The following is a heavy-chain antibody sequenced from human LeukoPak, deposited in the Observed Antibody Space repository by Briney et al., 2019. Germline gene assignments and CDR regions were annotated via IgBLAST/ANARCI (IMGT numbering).Heavy chain of an antibody. CDR2: ISSSSSYI. J-gene: IGHJ3*02. D-gene: IGHD3-22*01. Sequence: GGSLRLSCAASGFTFSSYSMNWVRQAPGKGLEWVSSISSSSSYIYYADSVKGRFTISRDNAKNSLYLQMNSLRAEDTAVYYCARDQSMIHPDAFDIWGQGTMVTVPS. V-gene: IGHV3-21*01. CDR1: GFTFSSYS. CDR3: ARDQSMIHPDAFDI.